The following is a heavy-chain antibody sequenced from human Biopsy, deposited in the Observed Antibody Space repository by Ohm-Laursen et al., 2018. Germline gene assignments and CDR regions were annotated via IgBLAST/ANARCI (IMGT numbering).Heavy chain of an antibody. D-gene: IGHD2-2*01. CDR1: TGTFNSYG. J-gene: IGHJ4*02. CDR3: AREAIGYQLPCDD. V-gene: IGHV1-69*11. CDR2: IIPILRTT. Sequence: SSVKVSCKAPTGTFNSYGIISVRQAPGQGLEWMGRIIPILRTTAYAQTFPGRVTITADSPTSTVDMELTSLTSDDTAVYFCAREAIGYQLPCDDWGQGTLVTVSS.